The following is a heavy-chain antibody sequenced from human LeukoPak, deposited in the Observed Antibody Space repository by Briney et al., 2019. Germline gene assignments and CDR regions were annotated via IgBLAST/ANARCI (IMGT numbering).Heavy chain of an antibody. Sequence: GTSLRLSCAASGFXFRGYGIHWVRQAPGKGLEWVAVISYDGSNKYYADSVKGRFTISRDNSKNTLYLQMNSLRTEDTAVYYCAKDFVPRGGSYFPGFDYWGQGTLVIVSS. V-gene: IGHV3-30*18. CDR2: ISYDGSNK. J-gene: IGHJ4*02. D-gene: IGHD1-26*01. CDR3: AKDFVPRGGSYFPGFDY. CDR1: GFXFRGYG.